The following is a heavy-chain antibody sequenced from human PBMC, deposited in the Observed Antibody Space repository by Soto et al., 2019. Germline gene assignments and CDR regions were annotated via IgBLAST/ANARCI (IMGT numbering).Heavy chain of an antibody. V-gene: IGHV3-23*01. CDR2: ISGSGGST. CDR3: AKDVGDIARVVASLFDY. D-gene: IGHD5-12*01. CDR1: GFTFSSYA. Sequence: GGSLRLSCAASGFTFSSYAMSWVRQAPGKGLEWVAAISGSGGSTYYADSVKGLFTITRDNSKNTLYLQMNSLRDEDTAVYYCAKDVGDIARVVASLFDYWGQGTLVTVSS. J-gene: IGHJ4*02.